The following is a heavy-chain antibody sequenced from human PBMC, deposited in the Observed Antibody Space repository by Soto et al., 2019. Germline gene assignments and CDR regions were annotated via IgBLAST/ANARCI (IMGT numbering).Heavy chain of an antibody. J-gene: IGHJ4*02. Sequence: SETLSLTCSFSGDSVTSHYLTWIRQSPEKGLEWIGYMHYTGFSHYNPSLKSRLTISVDRSENQFTLQLTSVTVADTAVYYCGRGVSWSSGSVDFWGPGTLVTVSS. CDR2: MHYTGFS. D-gene: IGHD6-19*01. V-gene: IGHV4-59*02. CDR1: GDSVTSHY. CDR3: GRGVSWSSGSVDF.